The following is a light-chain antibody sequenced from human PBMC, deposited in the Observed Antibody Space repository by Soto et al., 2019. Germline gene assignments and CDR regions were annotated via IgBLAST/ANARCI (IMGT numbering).Light chain of an antibody. J-gene: IGKJ5*01. CDR2: GAS. V-gene: IGKV1-33*01. CDR3: QQYDALPIT. Sequence: DMQLTQSPPFLSASVGDRVTISFRASQDMNTYIAWYQQKPGKAPKLLIYGASTLQTGVPSRFSGRGSGTDFTFTISSLQPDDSGTYYCQQYDALPITFGQGTRLEIK. CDR1: QDMNTY.